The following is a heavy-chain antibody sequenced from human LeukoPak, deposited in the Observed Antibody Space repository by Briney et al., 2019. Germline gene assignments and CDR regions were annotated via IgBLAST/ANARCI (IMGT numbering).Heavy chain of an antibody. CDR3: AAYIVGVPH. D-gene: IGHD3-22*01. CDR2: LDLGGNT. Sequence: PGGFLRLSCAGSGFTVTTHYMSWVRQAPGKGLEWVSTLDLGGNTYYTDSVKGRFTVSRDRSKNTLDLHMQSLRDEDTAVYYCAAYIVGVPHWGQGALVTVSS. V-gene: IGHV3-53*01. CDR1: GFTVTTHY. J-gene: IGHJ4*02.